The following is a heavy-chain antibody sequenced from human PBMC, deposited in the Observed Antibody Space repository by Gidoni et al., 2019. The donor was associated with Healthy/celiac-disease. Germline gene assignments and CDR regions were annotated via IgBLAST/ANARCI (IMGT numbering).Heavy chain of an antibody. Sequence: EVQLVESGGGLVKPGRSLRLSCAASGFTFDDYAMHWVREAPGKGLCWVSCISWNIVSIGYAYSVKGRLIISRDNAKNSLYLQMNILRAEDTALYYCAKVLDPYYDYYGMDVWGQGTTVTVSS. D-gene: IGHD3-9*01. V-gene: IGHV3-9*01. CDR1: GFTFDDYA. CDR3: AKVLDPYYDYYGMDV. CDR2: ISWNIVSI. J-gene: IGHJ6*02.